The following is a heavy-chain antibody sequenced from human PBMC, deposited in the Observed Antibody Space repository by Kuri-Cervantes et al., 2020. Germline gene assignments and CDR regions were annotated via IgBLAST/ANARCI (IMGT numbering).Heavy chain of an antibody. V-gene: IGHV3-48*03. CDR3: ARGPPHREAVAGTGPFDP. CDR1: GFTFRSYE. J-gene: IGHJ5*02. Sequence: GGSLRLSCAASGFTFRSYEMNWVRQAPGKGLEWVSYISSSGSTIYYADSVKGRFTISRDNAKNSLYLQMNSLRAEDTALYHCARGPPHREAVAGTGPFDPWGQGTLVTVSS. D-gene: IGHD6-19*01. CDR2: ISSSGSTI.